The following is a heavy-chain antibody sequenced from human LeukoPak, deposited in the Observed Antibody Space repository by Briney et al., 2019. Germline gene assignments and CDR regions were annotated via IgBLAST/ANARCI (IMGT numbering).Heavy chain of an antibody. J-gene: IGHJ3*02. CDR1: GGSFSGYY. CDR2: INHSGST. V-gene: IGHV4-34*01. D-gene: IGHD5-12*01. Sequence: SETLSLTCAVYGGSFSGYYWSWIRQPPGKGLEWIGEINHSGSTNYNPSLKSRVTISVDTSNNQFSLKLSSVTAADTAVYYCASVAPDDAFDIWGQGTMVTVSS. CDR3: ASVAPDDAFDI.